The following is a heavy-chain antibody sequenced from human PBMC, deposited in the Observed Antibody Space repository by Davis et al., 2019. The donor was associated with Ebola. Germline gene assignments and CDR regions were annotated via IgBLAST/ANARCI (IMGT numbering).Heavy chain of an antibody. CDR3: AHMATITSGWFDP. Sequence: GESLKISCKGSGYSFTTYWIGWVRQMPGKGLEWMGIIYPGDSDTRYSPSFQGQVTISVDKSTSTAYLQWSSLKASDTAIYYCAHMATITSGWFDPWGQGTLVTVSS. V-gene: IGHV5-51*01. D-gene: IGHD5-24*01. CDR2: IYPGDSDT. J-gene: IGHJ5*02. CDR1: GYSFTTYW.